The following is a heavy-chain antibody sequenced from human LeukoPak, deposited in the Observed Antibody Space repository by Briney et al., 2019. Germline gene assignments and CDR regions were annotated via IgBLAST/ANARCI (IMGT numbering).Heavy chain of an antibody. J-gene: IGHJ4*02. Sequence: GGSLRLSCAASGFIFSSYGMHWVRQAPGRGLEWVAVISYDGSDKYYADSVKGRFTISSDNSRNTLYLQMNSLKTEDTAVYYCAKGVYSSSRSPFDYWGQGTLVTVSS. CDR1: GFIFSSYG. CDR3: AKGVYSSSRSPFDY. CDR2: ISYDGSDK. D-gene: IGHD6-13*01. V-gene: IGHV3-30*18.